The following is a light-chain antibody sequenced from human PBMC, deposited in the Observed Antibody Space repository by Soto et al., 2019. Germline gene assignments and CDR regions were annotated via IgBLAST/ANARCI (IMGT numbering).Light chain of an antibody. Sequence: IVMTQSPATLSASPGERATLSCRASQSISSYLAWYQQKPGQAPRLLIYGASSRATGIPDRFSGSGSGTDFTLTISRLEPGDFAVYYCQQYGSSSWTFGQGTKVDIK. CDR1: QSISSY. V-gene: IGKV3-20*01. CDR3: QQYGSSSWT. CDR2: GAS. J-gene: IGKJ1*01.